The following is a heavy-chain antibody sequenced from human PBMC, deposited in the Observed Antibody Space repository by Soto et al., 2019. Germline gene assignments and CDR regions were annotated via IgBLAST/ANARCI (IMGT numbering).Heavy chain of an antibody. V-gene: IGHV3-48*03. D-gene: IGHD6-19*01. CDR3: ARSPPLTYSSGCLDY. CDR2: ISSSGSTI. J-gene: IGHJ4*01. Sequence: GSLRLSCASSGFTFSSYEMNWVRQAPGKGLEWVSYISSSGSTIYYADSVKGRFTISRDNANNSLYLQMNSLRAEDTAVYYCARSPPLTYSSGCLDYWGQGTLVTVSS. CDR1: GFTFSSYE.